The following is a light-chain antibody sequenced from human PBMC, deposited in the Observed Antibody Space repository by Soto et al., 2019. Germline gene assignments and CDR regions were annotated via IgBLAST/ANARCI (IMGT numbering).Light chain of an antibody. CDR3: SSHTTTSSALQV. CDR1: ISDFVVYNY. V-gene: IGLV2-14*01. CDR2: GVS. J-gene: IGLJ1*01. Sequence: QSALTQPASVSGSPGQSITISCTGTISDFVVYNYVSWYQQHPGKAPKIILYGVSNRPSGVSNRFSGSKSGNTASLTISGLQAEDEAEYYCSSHTTTSSALQVFGTGTKLTVL.